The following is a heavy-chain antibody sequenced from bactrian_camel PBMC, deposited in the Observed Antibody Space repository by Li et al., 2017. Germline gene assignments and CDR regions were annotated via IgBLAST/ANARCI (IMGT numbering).Heavy chain of an antibody. D-gene: IGHD8*01. CDR2: TAPDGSI. J-gene: IGHJ4*01. CDR3: NTGIPVVTTRCKFLE. CDR1: GGTYGGNC. Sequence: VQLVESGGDSVQAGGSLRLSCAASGGTYGGNCVGWWRRSPGKEREGVAATAPDGSIIYAESVKGRFTVSQDNGKNTLYLQMNSLQPEDTGMYNCNTGIPVVTTRCKFLEWGQGTQVTVS. V-gene: IGHV3S53*01.